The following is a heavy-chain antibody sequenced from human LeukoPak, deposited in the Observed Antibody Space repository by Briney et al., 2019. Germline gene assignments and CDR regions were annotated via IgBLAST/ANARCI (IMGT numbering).Heavy chain of an antibody. D-gene: IGHD6-19*01. J-gene: IGHJ4*02. CDR1: AYTSTSYA. Sequence: ASVKVSCKASAYTSTSYAISWMRQAPGQGLEWMGWISVYSGNTNYAQKLQGRVTMTTDTSRNTAYMELRSLRFAATAVYYCARAGYSSGWYYDYWGQGTLVTVSS. CDR3: ARAGYSSGWYYDY. CDR2: ISVYSGNT. V-gene: IGHV1-18*01.